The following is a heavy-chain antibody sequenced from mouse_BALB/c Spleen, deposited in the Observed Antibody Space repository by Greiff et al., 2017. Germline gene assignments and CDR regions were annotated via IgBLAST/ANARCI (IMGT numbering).Heavy chain of an antibody. CDR1: GYTFTSYT. D-gene: IGHD1-1*01. CDR3: ARKHYYGSSYDAMDY. J-gene: IGHJ4*01. CDR2: INPSSGYT. V-gene: IGHV1-4*01. Sequence: VQLQQSGAELARPGASVKMSCKASGYTFTSYTMHWVKQRPGQGLEWIGYINPSSGYTNYNQKFKDKATLTADKSSSTAYMQLSSLTSEDSAVYYCARKHYYGSSYDAMDYWGQGTSVTVSS.